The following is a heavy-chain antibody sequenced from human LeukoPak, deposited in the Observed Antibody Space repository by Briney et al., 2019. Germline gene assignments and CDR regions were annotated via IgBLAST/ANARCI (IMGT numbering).Heavy chain of an antibody. Sequence: GGSLRLSCAASGFTASSSYMSWVRQAPGKGLEWVSVIYSGGSTYYADSVKGRFTISRHNSKNTLYLQMNSLRAEDTAVYYCARMTTVTIFDYWGQGTLVTVSS. D-gene: IGHD4-17*01. CDR3: ARMTTVTIFDY. V-gene: IGHV3-53*04. CDR1: GFTASSSY. CDR2: IYSGGST. J-gene: IGHJ4*02.